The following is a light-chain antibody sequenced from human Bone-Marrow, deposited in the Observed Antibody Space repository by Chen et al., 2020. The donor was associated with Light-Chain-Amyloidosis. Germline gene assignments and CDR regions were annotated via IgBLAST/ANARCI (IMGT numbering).Light chain of an antibody. J-gene: IGLJ3*02. V-gene: IGLV6-57*01. CDR1: SGHNATKY. CDR2: EDD. Sequence: NFMLTQPPSVSESPAKTVIISCTRSSGHNATKYVQEYQQRPGSSPTTVIYEDDQRPSGVPDRFSGSIDRSSKAASLTITGVKAEDEADYYCQSYQGSSQGVFGGGTKLTVL. CDR3: QSYQGSSQGV.